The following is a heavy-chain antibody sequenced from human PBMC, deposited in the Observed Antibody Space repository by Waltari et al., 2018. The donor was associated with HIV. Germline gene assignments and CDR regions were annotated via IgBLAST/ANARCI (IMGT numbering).Heavy chain of an antibody. CDR3: AKGRDYGGNSPFDY. CDR1: GFTFSSYA. V-gene: IGHV3-23*01. CDR2: IGPTP. Sequence: EVQLLESGGGLVQPGGSLRLSCAASGFTFSSYAMTWVRQAPGKGLEWVSTIGPTPYYADSVKGRFTVSRDNSKNTLYLQMNSLRAEDTAVYYCAKGRDYGGNSPFDYWGQGTLLTVSS. J-gene: IGHJ4*02. D-gene: IGHD4-17*01.